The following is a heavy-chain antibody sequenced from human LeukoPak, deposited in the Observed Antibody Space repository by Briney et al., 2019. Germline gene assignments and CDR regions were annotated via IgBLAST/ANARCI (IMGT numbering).Heavy chain of an antibody. CDR3: AKKVNYGSGSYDTFDI. CDR1: GFTFSSYA. D-gene: IGHD3-10*01. Sequence: GGSLRLSCAASGFTFSSYAMHWVRQAPGKGLEWVAVISYDGSNKYYADSVKGRFTISRDNSKNTLYLQMNSLRAEDTAVYYCAKKVNYGSGSYDTFDIWGQGTMVTVSS. CDR2: ISYDGSNK. V-gene: IGHV3-30*18. J-gene: IGHJ3*02.